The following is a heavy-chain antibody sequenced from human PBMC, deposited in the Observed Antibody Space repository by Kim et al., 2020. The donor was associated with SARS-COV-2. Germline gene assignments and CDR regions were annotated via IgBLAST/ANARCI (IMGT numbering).Heavy chain of an antibody. V-gene: IGHV3-48*04. J-gene: IGHJ4*02. D-gene: IGHD6-13*01. CDR3: ASSEGLSSSADY. Sequence: YYADSVKGRFTISRDNAKNSLYLQMNSLRAEDTAVYYCASSEGLSSSADYWGQGTLVTVSS.